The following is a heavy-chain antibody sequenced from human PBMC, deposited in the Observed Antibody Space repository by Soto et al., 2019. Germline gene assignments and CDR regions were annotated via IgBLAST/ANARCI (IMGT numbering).Heavy chain of an antibody. V-gene: IGHV1-18*01. CDR2: ISAYNGNT. Sequence: QVQLVQSGAEVKKPGASVKVSCKASGYTFTSYGISWVRQAPGQGLEWMGWISAYNGNTNYAQKLQGRVTMTTDTSTSTAYMELRSLSSDDTAVYYCAREPPFYGDSDPNWFDPWGQGTLVTVSS. CDR1: GYTFTSYG. J-gene: IGHJ5*02. CDR3: AREPPFYGDSDPNWFDP. D-gene: IGHD4-17*01.